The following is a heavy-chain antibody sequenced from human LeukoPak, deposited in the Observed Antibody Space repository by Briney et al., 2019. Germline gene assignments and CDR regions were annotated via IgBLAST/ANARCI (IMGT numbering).Heavy chain of an antibody. CDR2: ISSSGTYR. D-gene: IGHD1-14*01. Sequence: GGSLRLSCAASGFTFSNYWMSWVRQAPGKGLEWVSSISSSGTYRYYADSAKGRFTISRDNAKNSLYLQMNSLRAEDTAVYSCARVGNNTSGYWGQGTLVTVSS. J-gene: IGHJ4*02. V-gene: IGHV3-21*01. CDR3: ARVGNNTSGY. CDR1: GFTFSNYW.